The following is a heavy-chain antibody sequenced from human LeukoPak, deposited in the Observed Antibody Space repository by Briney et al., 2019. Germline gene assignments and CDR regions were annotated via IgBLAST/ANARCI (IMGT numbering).Heavy chain of an antibody. Sequence: GGSLRLSCAASAFTFSNYWMSWVRQAPGKGLEWIGFIREKGYGGTTEYAAAVKGRFTISRDDSKRIAYLQVNRLITEDTAVYYCTRDAASTFQRSYFYYMDVWGRGTTVTVSS. CDR2: IREKGYGGTT. D-gene: IGHD2/OR15-2a*01. CDR3: TRDAASTFQRSYFYYMDV. J-gene: IGHJ6*03. V-gene: IGHV3-49*04. CDR1: AFTFSNYW.